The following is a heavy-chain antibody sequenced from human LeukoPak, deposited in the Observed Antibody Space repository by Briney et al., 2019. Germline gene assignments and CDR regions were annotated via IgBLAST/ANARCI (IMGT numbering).Heavy chain of an antibody. Sequence: ASVKVSCKASGYTFTSYGISWVRQAPGQGLEWMGWISAYNGNTNYAQKLQGRVTMTTDTPTSTAYMELRSLRSDDTAVYYCARIMGISCSGGSCYSGSSDYWGQGTLVTVSS. D-gene: IGHD2-15*01. CDR1: GYTFTSYG. V-gene: IGHV1-18*01. CDR2: ISAYNGNT. CDR3: ARIMGISCSGGSCYSGSSDY. J-gene: IGHJ4*02.